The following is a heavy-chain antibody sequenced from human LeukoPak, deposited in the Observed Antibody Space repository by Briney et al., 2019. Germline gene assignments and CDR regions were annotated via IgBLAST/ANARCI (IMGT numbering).Heavy chain of an antibody. CDR2: IIPIFGTA. D-gene: IGHD7-27*01. J-gene: IGHJ6*03. Sequence: GASVKVSCKASGGTFSSYAISWVRQAPGQGLEWMGGIIPIFGTANYAQKFQGRVTITADESTSTAYMELSSLRSEDTAVYYCARTVDNWGGYYYYMDVWGKGTTVTVSS. CDR1: GGTFSSYA. CDR3: ARTVDNWGGYYYYMDV. V-gene: IGHV1-69*13.